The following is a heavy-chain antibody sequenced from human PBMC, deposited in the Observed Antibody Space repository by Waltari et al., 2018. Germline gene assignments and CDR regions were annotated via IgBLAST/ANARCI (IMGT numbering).Heavy chain of an antibody. CDR1: GGSISSGGYS. CDR3: GRVRANWFDP. CDR2: IYYSGSN. Sequence: QVQLQESGPGLVKPSQTLSLTCTVSGGSISSGGYSWSWIRQHPGQGLEWIGYIYYSGSNYDNPARKSLVTISVDTAKKQCGLKLSSVTAADTAVYYCGRVRANWFDPWGQGTLVTVSS. J-gene: IGHJ5*02. V-gene: IGHV4-31*01.